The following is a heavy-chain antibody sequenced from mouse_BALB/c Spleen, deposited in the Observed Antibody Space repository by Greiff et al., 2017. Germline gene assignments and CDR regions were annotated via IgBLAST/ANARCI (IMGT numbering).Heavy chain of an antibody. CDR2: ISDGGSYT. J-gene: IGHJ3*01. CDR1: GFTFSDYY. Sequence: EVKLMESGGGLVKPGGSLKLSCAASGFTFSDYYMYWVRQTPEKRLEWVATISDGGSYTYYPDSVKGRFTISRDNAKNNLYLQMSSLKSEDTAMYYCARDRGTVPFAYWGQGTLVTVSA. V-gene: IGHV5-4*02. CDR3: ARDRGTVPFAY. D-gene: IGHD1-1*01.